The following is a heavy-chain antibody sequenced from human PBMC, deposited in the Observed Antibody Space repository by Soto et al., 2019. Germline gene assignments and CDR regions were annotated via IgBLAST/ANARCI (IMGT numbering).Heavy chain of an antibody. V-gene: IGHV1-18*01. CDR3: ARCRSFTIFGVPIDFDY. CDR2: ISAYNGNT. J-gene: IGHJ4*02. D-gene: IGHD3-3*01. CDR1: GYTFASYG. Sequence: ASVKVSCKASGYTFASYGISWVRQAPGQGLEWMGWISAYNGNTNYAQKLQGRVTMTTDTSTSTAYMELRSLRSDDTAVYYCARCRSFTIFGVPIDFDYWGQGTLVTVSS.